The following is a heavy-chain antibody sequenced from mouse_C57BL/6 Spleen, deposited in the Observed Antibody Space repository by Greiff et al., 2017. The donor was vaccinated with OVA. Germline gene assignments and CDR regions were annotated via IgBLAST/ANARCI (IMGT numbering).Heavy chain of an antibody. D-gene: IGHD3-2*01. CDR3: ERETGTCAMDY. Sequence: QVQLQQSGAEFVKPGASVKMSCKASGYTFTSYWITWVKQRPGQGLEWIGDIYPGNGSTTSNEKFKSKATLTVDQSSSTAYMQLSSLTSEDSAVYYCERETGTCAMDYWGQGTSVTVSS. J-gene: IGHJ4*01. V-gene: IGHV1-55*01. CDR2: IYPGNGST. CDR1: GYTFTSYW.